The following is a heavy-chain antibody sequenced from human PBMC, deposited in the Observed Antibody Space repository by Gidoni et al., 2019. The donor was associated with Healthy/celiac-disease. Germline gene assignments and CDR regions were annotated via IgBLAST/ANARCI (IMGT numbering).Heavy chain of an antibody. Sequence: QVQLAQSGAEVKKPGSSVKVSCKASGGTFSSYTISWVRQAPGQGLEWMGRIIPILGIANYAQKFQGRVTITADKSTSTAYMELSSLRSEDTAVYYCASHSSWYNSLDYWGQGTLVTVSS. V-gene: IGHV1-69*02. CDR2: IIPILGIA. J-gene: IGHJ4*02. D-gene: IGHD6-13*01. CDR3: ASHSSWYNSLDY. CDR1: GGTFSSYT.